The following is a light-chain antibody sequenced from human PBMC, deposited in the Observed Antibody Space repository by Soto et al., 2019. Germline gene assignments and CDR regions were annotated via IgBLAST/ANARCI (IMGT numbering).Light chain of an antibody. V-gene: IGKV3-15*01. CDR1: QSVSYN. J-gene: IGKJ1*01. CDR3: QQYNKWPRT. CDR2: AAS. Sequence: EIVMTQSPATLSVSPGERATLSCRASQSVSYNLAWYQQKPGQAPRLLIYAASTRATGIPARFSGSDSGTEFTLTISSVQSEDFAVYYCQQYNKWPRTFGQGTKVEIK.